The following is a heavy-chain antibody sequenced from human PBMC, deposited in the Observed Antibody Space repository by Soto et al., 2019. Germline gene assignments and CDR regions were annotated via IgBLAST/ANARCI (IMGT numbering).Heavy chain of an antibody. D-gene: IGHD2-15*01. V-gene: IGHV4-39*01. J-gene: IGHJ5*02. CDR3: ARHSLALRKNNWFDP. CDR1: GDSIISSDFY. Sequence: PSETLSVTCTVSGDSIISSDFYWGWVRQPPGKGLEWIGSIVYLGSSYYNPSLKSRVTMSVDTSKTQFSLRLRSVTAADTALYFCARHSLALRKNNWFDPWGQAIMVTVSS. CDR2: IVYLGSS.